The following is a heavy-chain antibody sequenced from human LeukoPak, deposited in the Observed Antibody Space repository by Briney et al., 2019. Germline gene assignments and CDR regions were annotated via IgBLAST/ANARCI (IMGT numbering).Heavy chain of an antibody. CDR1: GFTFSSYA. J-gene: IGHJ6*02. CDR2: ISGSGGST. D-gene: IGHD6-13*01. CDR3: ARVSSSHYYGMDV. V-gene: IGHV3-23*01. Sequence: PGGSLRLSCAASGFTFSSYAMSWVRQAPGKGLEWVSAISGSGGSTYYADSVKGRLTISRDNSKNTLYLQMNSLRAEDTAVYYCARVSSSHYYGMDVWGQGTTVTVSS.